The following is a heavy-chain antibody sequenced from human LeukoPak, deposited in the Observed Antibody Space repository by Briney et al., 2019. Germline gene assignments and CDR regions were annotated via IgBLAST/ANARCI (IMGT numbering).Heavy chain of an antibody. CDR3: ARQVVTLSSDAFDI. D-gene: IGHD2-21*02. J-gene: IGHJ3*02. CDR1: GFTFSSSA. V-gene: IGHV3-23*01. CDR2: ISNNGGYT. Sequence: GGSLRLSCAASGFTFSSSAMSWVRQAPGKGLEWVSAISNNGGYTYYADSVQGRFTISRDNSKSTLCLQMNSLRAEDTAVYHCARQVVTLSSDAFDIWGQGTMVTVSS.